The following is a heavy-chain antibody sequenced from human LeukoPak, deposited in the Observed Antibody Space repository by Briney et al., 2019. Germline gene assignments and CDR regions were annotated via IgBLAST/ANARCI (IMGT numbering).Heavy chain of an antibody. CDR3: ARGSRPPAGPHDTYDI. CDR2: IIPIFGTA. V-gene: IGHV1-69*05. CDR1: GGTFSSYA. D-gene: IGHD2-2*01. J-gene: IGHJ3*02. Sequence: GASVKVSCKASGGTFSSYAISWVRQAPGQGLEWMGGIIPIFGTANYAQKFQGRVTITRDTSASTAYMELSSLRSEDTAVYYCARGSRPPAGPHDTYDIWGQGTMVTVSS.